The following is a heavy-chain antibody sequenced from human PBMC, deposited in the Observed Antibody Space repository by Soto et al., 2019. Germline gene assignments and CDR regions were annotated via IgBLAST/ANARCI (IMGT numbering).Heavy chain of an antibody. CDR1: GGTFSSYA. V-gene: IGHV1-69*13. CDR3: ARGTSSSQGMDV. CDR2: IIPIFGTA. J-gene: IGHJ6*02. Sequence: GASVKVSCKASGGTFSSYAISWVRQAPGQGLEWMGGIIPIFGTANYAQKFQGRVTITADESTSTAYMELSSLRSEDTAVYYCARGTSSSQGMDVWGQGTTVIVSS. D-gene: IGHD6-13*01.